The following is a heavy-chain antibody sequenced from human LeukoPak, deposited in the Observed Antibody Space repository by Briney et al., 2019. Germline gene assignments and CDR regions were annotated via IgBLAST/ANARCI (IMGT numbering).Heavy chain of an antibody. D-gene: IGHD3-22*01. CDR2: IIPIFGTA. J-gene: IGHJ3*02. Sequence: GASVKVSCKASGGTFSSYAISWVRQAPGQGLEWMGGIIPIFGTANYAQKFQGRVTITADESTSTAYMELSSLRSEDTAVYYCARDWYYDSSGYYAEPYDAFDIWGQGTVVTVSS. CDR3: ARDWYYDSSGYYAEPYDAFDI. CDR1: GGTFSSYA. V-gene: IGHV1-69*13.